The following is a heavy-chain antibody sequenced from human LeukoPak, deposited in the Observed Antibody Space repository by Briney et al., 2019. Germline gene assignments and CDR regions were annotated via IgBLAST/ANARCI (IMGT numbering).Heavy chain of an antibody. CDR1: GGSISSSSYY. CDR2: IYYSGST. Sequence: PSETLSLTCTVSGGSISSSSYYWGWIRQPPGKGLEWIGSIYYSGSTYYNPSLKSRVTISVDTSKNQFSLKLSSVTAADTAVYYCARAVFHDSSGYYHYWGQGTLVTVSS. J-gene: IGHJ4*02. D-gene: IGHD3-22*01. V-gene: IGHV4-39*07. CDR3: ARAVFHDSSGYYHY.